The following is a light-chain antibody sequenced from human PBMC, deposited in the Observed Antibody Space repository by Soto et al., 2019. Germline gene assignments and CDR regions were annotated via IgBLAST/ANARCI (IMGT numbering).Light chain of an antibody. V-gene: IGLV3-9*01. CDR2: RDI. CDR1: NIRTKS. Sequence: SYELTQPPSVSVAPGQTATITCGGSNIRTKSVHWCRQRPGQAPVLVVYRDINRPSGIPERFSGSNSGNTATLTISRAQAGDEADYYCQVWDSSTVVEFGGGTKLTVL. CDR3: QVWDSSTVVE. J-gene: IGLJ2*01.